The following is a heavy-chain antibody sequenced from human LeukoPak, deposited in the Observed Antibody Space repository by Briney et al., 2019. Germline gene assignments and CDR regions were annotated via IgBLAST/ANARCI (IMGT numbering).Heavy chain of an antibody. CDR2: INHSGST. CDR1: GGSFSGYH. V-gene: IGHV4-34*01. D-gene: IGHD3-3*01. CDR3: ARGQIDYDFWSGYYGMDV. Sequence: PSETLSLTCAVYGGSFSGYHWSWIRQPPGKGLEWIGEINHSGSTNYNPSLKSRVTISVDTSKNQFSLKLSSVTAADTAVYYCARGQIDYDFWSGYYGMDVWGQGTTVTVSS. J-gene: IGHJ6*02.